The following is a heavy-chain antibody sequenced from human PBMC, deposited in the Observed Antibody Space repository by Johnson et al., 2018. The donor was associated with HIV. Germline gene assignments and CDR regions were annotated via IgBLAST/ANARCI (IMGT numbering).Heavy chain of an antibody. CDR3: AKDLVVVTARGAFDI. CDR1: GFTFSSYA. CDR2: IYSGDST. D-gene: IGHD2-21*02. V-gene: IGHV3-23*03. J-gene: IGHJ3*02. Sequence: VQLVESGGGLVQPGGSLRLSCAASGFTFSSYAMSWVRQAPGKGLEWVSVIYSGDSTYYADSVKGRFTISRDNSKNTLYLQMNSLRAEDTAVYYCAKDLVVVTARGAFDIWGQGTMVTVSS.